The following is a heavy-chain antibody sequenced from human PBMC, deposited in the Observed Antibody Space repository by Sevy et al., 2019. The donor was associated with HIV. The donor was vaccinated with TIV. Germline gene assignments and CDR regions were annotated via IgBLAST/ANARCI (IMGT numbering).Heavy chain of an antibody. CDR2: ISSSSSTI. CDR1: GFTFSSYS. V-gene: IGHV3-48*01. D-gene: IGHD2-15*01. Sequence: GGSLRLSCAASGFTFSSYSMNWVRQAPGKGLEWVSYISSSSSTIYYADSVKGRFTISRDNAKNSLYLQMNSLRAEDTAVYYCARDDIVANNYYYYYYMDVWDKGTTVTVSS. J-gene: IGHJ6*03. CDR3: ARDDIVANNYYYYYYMDV.